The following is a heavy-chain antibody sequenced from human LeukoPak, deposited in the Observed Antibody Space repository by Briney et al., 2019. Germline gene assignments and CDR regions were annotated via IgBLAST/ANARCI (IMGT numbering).Heavy chain of an antibody. CDR2: ISGSGSST. D-gene: IGHD6-13*01. CDR3: AKDKYSPVRSKSEAAYYFDF. J-gene: IGHJ4*02. V-gene: IGHV3-23*01. Sequence: GGSLRLSCAASGFTFSSYAMSWVRQAPGEGLQWVSGISGSGSSTYYADSVRGRFTIFRDNSKNTLYLQMNSLRAEDTAVYHCAKDKYSPVRSKSEAAYYFDFWGPGTLVTVSS. CDR1: GFTFSSYA.